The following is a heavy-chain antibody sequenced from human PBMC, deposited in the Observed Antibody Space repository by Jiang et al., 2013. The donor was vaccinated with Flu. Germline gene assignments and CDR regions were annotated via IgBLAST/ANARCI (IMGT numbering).Heavy chain of an antibody. D-gene: IGHD2-15*01. CDR1: GGSISGSSYY. Sequence: GLLKPSETLSLTCTVSGGSISGSSYYWGWIRQTPGKGLEWIASIYYTGTTFYNPSVKSRVTISLDTSKNQFSLKLSSLTAADTAVYYCARRASGGRANIFDIWGRGTMVTVSS. J-gene: IGHJ3*02. V-gene: IGHV4-39*07. CDR3: ARRASGGRANIFDI. CDR2: IYYTGTT.